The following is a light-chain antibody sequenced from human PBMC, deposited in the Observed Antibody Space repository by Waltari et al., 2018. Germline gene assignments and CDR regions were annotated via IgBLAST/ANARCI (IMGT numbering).Light chain of an antibody. J-gene: IGKJ2*01. CDR2: AAS. V-gene: IGKV1-17*01. CDR3: LQYNSYPYT. Sequence: DIQMTQSPSSLSASVGDRVTITCRASQVMGNTLGWYQQKPGKAPKRLIYAASSLQSGVPSRFSGSGSGTEFTLTISSLQPEDFATFYCLQYNSYPYTFGQGTKLEI. CDR1: QVMGNT.